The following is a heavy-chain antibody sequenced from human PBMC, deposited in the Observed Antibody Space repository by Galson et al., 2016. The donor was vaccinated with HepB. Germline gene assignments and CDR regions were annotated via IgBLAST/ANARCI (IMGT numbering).Heavy chain of an antibody. CDR1: GYTFTTYY. CDR2: INPIDGST. D-gene: IGHD1-14*01. Sequence: SGYTFTTYYIHWVRQAPGQGLEWMGIINPIDGSTSYARKFQDRVTMTRDTSTSTVYMDLSSLTSQDTAMYYCARIDNRYLKTFDYWGQGTLVTVYS. V-gene: IGHV1-46*01. CDR3: ARIDNRYLKTFDY. J-gene: IGHJ4*02.